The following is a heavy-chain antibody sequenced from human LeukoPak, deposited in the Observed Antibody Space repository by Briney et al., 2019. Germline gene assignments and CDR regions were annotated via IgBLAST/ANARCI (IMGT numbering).Heavy chain of an antibody. CDR3: ARLRRSSWYVNYYYYYYYMDV. D-gene: IGHD6-13*01. Sequence: SETLSLTCAVYGGSFSGYYWSWIRQPPGKGLEWIGEINHSGSTNYNPSLKSRVTISVDTSKNQFSLKLSSVTAADTAVYYCARLRRSSWYVNYYYYYYYMDVWGKGTTVTISS. J-gene: IGHJ6*03. CDR2: INHSGST. V-gene: IGHV4-34*01. CDR1: GGSFSGYY.